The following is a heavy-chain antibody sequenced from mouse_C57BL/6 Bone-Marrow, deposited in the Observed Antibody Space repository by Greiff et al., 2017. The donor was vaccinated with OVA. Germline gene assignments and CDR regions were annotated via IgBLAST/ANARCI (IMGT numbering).Heavy chain of an antibody. J-gene: IGHJ3*01. V-gene: IGHV1-69*01. CDR3: AGGDGYGPRWFAY. D-gene: IGHD3-3*01. CDR1: GYTFTSSW. CDR2: IDPSDSDT. Sequence: QVQLQQPGAELVMPGASVKLSCKASGYTFTSSWMHWVKQRPGQGLEWIGEIDPSDSDTNYNQKFTGKSTLTVDKSSSTAYMQLSSLTSEDSAVYYCAGGDGYGPRWFAYWGPGTLVTVSA.